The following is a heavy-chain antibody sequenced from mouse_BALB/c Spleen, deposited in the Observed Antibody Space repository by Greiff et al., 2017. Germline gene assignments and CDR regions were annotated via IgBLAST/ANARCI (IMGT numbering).Heavy chain of an antibody. CDR3: ARDYRYDGYFDV. D-gene: IGHD2-14*01. V-gene: IGHV3-2*02. CDR1: GYSITSDYA. CDR2: ISYSGST. J-gene: IGHJ1*01. Sequence: VQLKESGPGLVKPSQSLSLTCTVTGYSITSDYAWNWIRQFPGNKLEWMGYISYSGSTSYNPSLKSRISITRDTSKNQFFLQLNSVTTEDTATYYCARDYRYDGYFDVWGAGTTVTVSS.